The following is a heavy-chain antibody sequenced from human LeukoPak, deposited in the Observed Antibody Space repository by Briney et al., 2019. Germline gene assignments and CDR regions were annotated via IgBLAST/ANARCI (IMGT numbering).Heavy chain of an antibody. CDR1: GFTFSTYW. D-gene: IGHD6-13*01. V-gene: IGHV3-7*01. J-gene: IGHJ4*02. CDR3: ARDSAGNDY. Sequence: GGSLRLSCAASGFTFSTYWMSWVRQTPGKGLEWVANIKQDGSEKYYVDSAKGRFTISRDNAKNSLYLQMNSLRAEDTAMYYCARDSAGNDYWGQGTLVTVSS. CDR2: IKQDGSEK.